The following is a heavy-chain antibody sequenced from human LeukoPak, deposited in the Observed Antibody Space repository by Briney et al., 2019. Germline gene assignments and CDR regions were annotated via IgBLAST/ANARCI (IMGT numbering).Heavy chain of an antibody. J-gene: IGHJ3*02. CDR2: ISYDGSNK. V-gene: IGHV3-30*04. D-gene: IGHD4-17*01. CDR1: GFTFSSYA. CDR3: ARDGPATTVSTLAFDI. Sequence: GGSLRLPCAASGFTFSSYAIHWVRQAPGKGLEWVAVISYDGSNKYYADSVKGRFTISRDNSKNTLYLQMNSLRAEDTAVYYCARDGPATTVSTLAFDIWGQGTMITVSS.